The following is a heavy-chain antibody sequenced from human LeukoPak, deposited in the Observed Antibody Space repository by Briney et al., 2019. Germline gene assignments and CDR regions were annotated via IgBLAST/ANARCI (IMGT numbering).Heavy chain of an antibody. J-gene: IGHJ5*02. D-gene: IGHD1-7*01. CDR2: IYYTGSA. V-gene: IGHV4-39*01. CDR3: ASHWNYNWFDP. Sequence: SETLSLTCTVSGGSISSSSYYWGWFRQPPGKGLEWIGSIYYTGSAYYNPSLKSRVTISVDTSKNQFSLKLSSVTAADTAVYSCASHWNYNWFDPWGQGTLVTVSS. CDR1: GGSISSSSYY.